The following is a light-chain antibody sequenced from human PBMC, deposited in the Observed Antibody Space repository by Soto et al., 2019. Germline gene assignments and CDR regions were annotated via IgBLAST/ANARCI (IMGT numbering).Light chain of an antibody. J-gene: IGKJ4*01. V-gene: IGKV3-15*01. Sequence: EIVMTQSPAILSVSPGERATLSCRAIQSVRCNFLAWYQHKPGQPHRLLIHGASTRATGVPARFSGSASETEFTLTISSLQSEDFAVYYCQQYSAWPLTFGGGTKVEIK. CDR3: QQYSAWPLT. CDR2: GAS. CDR1: QSVRCN.